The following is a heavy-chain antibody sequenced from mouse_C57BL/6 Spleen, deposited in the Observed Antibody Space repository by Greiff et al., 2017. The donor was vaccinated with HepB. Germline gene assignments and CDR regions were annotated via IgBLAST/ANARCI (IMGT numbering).Heavy chain of an antibody. V-gene: IGHV1-69*01. CDR1: GYTFTSYW. J-gene: IGHJ3*01. CDR2: IDPSDSYT. Sequence: QVQLKESGAELVMPGASVKLSCKASGYTFTSYWMHWVKQRPGQGLEWIGEIDPSDSYTNYNQKFKGKSTLTVDKSSSTAYMQLSSLTSEDSAVYYCARAYYGNYSWFAYWGQGTLVTVSA. CDR3: ARAYYGNYSWFAY. D-gene: IGHD2-10*01.